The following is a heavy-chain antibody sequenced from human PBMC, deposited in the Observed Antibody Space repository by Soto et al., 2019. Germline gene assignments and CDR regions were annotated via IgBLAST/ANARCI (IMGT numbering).Heavy chain of an antibody. CDR3: ARDPGLSSSSHYYYYRLDV. D-gene: IGHD6-6*01. CDR2: INPNSGAT. CDR1: GFTLTGYY. Sequence: ASVKVSFKASGFTLTGYYVHWLRQAPGQGLEWMGWINPNSGATNYAQEFQGWVTLTRDTSINTAYMELTRLRSDDTAVYYCARDPGLSSSSHYYYYRLDVWGQGTTVTVSS. J-gene: IGHJ6*02. V-gene: IGHV1-2*04.